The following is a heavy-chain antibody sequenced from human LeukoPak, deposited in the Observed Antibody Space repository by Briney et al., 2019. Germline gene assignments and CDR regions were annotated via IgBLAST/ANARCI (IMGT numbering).Heavy chain of an antibody. V-gene: IGHV4-4*07. CDR1: GGSISSYY. Sequence: PSETLSLTCTVSGGSISSYYWSWIRQPAGKGLEWIGRIYTSGSTNYNPSLKSRVTMSVDTSKNQFSLKLSSVTAADTAVYYCARMFRATMGGYAGYYFDYWGQGTLVTVSS. CDR3: ARMFRATMGGYAGYYFDY. CDR2: IYTSGST. D-gene: IGHD3-10*01. J-gene: IGHJ4*02.